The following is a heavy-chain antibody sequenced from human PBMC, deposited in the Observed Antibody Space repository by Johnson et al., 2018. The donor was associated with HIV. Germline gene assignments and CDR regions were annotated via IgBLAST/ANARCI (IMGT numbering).Heavy chain of an antibody. D-gene: IGHD6-13*01. J-gene: IGHJ3*02. CDR3: AREGGYSSSWYGGYGWEDAFDI. V-gene: IGHV3-66*01. CDR2: IYSGGST. Sequence: MQLVESGGGVVQPGRSLRLSCAASGFTFSNFGIHWVRQAPGKGLEWVAVIYSGGSTYYADSVKGRFTISRDNSKNTLYRQMNSLRAEDTAVYYCAREGGYSSSWYGGYGWEDAFDIWGQGTMVTVSS. CDR1: GFTFSNFG.